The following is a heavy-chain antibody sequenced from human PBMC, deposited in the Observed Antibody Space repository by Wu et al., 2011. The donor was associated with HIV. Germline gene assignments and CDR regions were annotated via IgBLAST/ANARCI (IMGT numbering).Heavy chain of an antibody. D-gene: IGHD2-21*01. J-gene: IGHJ6*02. CDR3: ARDIPASGYGMDV. V-gene: IGHV1-2*02. CDR1: GYSFIDHH. CDR2: MNPNNGDT. Sequence: QVQLVQSGAELKKPGASVKVSCEASGYSFIDHHIHWVRQAPGQGLEWLGWMNPNNGDTAYAQTFLGRVTMTRDTSISTVYMELSSLRSDDTAVYSCARDIPASGYGMDVWGQGTTVTVSS.